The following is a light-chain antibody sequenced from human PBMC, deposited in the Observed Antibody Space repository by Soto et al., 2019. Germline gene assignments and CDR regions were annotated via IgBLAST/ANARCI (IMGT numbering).Light chain of an antibody. J-gene: IGKJ5*01. CDR3: QQYGTSPT. CDR1: QSLITRY. V-gene: IGKV3-20*01. Sequence: EIVLTQSPGTLSLFPGERATLSCRASQSLITRYLAWYQQKPGQAPRLLIYGASSRATGIPDRFSGSGSGTDFTLTISRREPEDFAVYSCQQYGTSPTFGQGTRLEIK. CDR2: GAS.